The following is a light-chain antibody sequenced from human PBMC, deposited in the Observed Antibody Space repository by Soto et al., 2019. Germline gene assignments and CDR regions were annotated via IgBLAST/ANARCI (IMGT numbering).Light chain of an antibody. V-gene: IGKV3-15*01. Sequence: EVVMTQSPATLSVSPGERATLSCRASQSVSSNLAWYQQKPGQGPRLLISGASTRATGIPARFSGSGSGTEFTLTISSLQSEDFAVYYCHQYNNWPPWTFGQGTKVEIK. CDR2: GAS. CDR3: HQYNNWPPWT. CDR1: QSVSSN. J-gene: IGKJ1*01.